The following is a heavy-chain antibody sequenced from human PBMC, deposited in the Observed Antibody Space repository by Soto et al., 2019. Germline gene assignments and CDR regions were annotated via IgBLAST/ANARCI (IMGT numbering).Heavy chain of an antibody. V-gene: IGHV1-3*01. CDR1: GYTFTNYA. CDR3: ARDQGIPYCGGECYSDWYFDL. CDR2: LNPGNGNT. D-gene: IGHD2-21*01. Sequence: QVQLVQSGAEVKEPGASVKVSCRASGYTFTNYAIHWVRQAPGQRLEWMGWLNPGNGNTKYPQKFQGRVTSTRDTSASKAYMFLSSLRSEDTAVYYCARDQGIPYCGGECYSDWYFDLWGRGTLVTVSS. J-gene: IGHJ2*01.